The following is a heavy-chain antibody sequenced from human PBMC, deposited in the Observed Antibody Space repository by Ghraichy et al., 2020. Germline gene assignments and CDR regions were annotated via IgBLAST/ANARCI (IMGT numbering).Heavy chain of an antibody. J-gene: IGHJ5*02. Sequence: SETLSLTCAVYGGSFSGYYWSWIRQPPGKGLEWIGEINHSGSTNYNPSLKSRVTISVDTSKNQFSLKLSSVTAADTAVYYCARDLEIWWGSTSCLGWFDPWGQGTLVTVSS. CDR3: ARDLEIWWGSTSCLGWFDP. D-gene: IGHD2-2*01. CDR2: INHSGST. V-gene: IGHV4-34*01. CDR1: GGSFSGYY.